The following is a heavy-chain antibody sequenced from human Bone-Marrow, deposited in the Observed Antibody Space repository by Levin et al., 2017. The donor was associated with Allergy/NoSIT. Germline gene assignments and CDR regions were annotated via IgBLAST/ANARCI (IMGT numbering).Heavy chain of an antibody. CDR2: IVGGGDTT. Sequence: GESLKISCATSGFTFSGYVMCWVRQSPGKGLEWVSAIVGGGDTTYYADSVKGRFTISRDNSKNTVYLQMNSLKADDTAVYYCAKRGPNWGFFDYWGQGTLVTVSS. CDR1: GFTFSGYV. V-gene: IGHV3-23*01. D-gene: IGHD7-27*01. CDR3: AKRGPNWGFFDY. J-gene: IGHJ4*02.